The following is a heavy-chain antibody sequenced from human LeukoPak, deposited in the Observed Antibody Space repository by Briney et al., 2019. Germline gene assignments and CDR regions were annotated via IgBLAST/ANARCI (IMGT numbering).Heavy chain of an antibody. V-gene: IGHV3-30*02. J-gene: IGHJ4*02. D-gene: IGHD3-3*01. CDR1: GFTFSSYG. CDR3: AKDILVLRFLEWLEGDY. Sequence: GGSLRLSCAASGFTFSSYGMHWVRRAPGKGLEWVAFIRYDGSNKYYADSVKGRFTISRDNSKNTLYLQMNSLRAEDTAVYYCAKDILVLRFLEWLEGDYWGQGTLVTVSS. CDR2: IRYDGSNK.